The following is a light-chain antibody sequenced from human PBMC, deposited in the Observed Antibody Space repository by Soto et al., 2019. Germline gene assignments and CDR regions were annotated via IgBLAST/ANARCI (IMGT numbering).Light chain of an antibody. CDR1: QSFRGL. CDR3: QQYGSSPRLT. V-gene: IGKV3-20*01. J-gene: IGKJ4*01. CDR2: GAS. Sequence: EVVLTQSPVTLSLSPGERATLSCRASQSFRGLLAWYQQKPGQAPRLLIYGASSRATGIPDRFSGSGSGTDFTLTISRLEPEDFAVYYCQQYGSSPRLTFGGGTKVEIK.